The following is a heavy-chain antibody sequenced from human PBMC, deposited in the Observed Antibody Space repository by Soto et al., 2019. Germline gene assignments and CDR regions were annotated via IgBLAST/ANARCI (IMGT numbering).Heavy chain of an antibody. V-gene: IGHV4-59*01. CDR3: ARGADYYDSSGYYGIDP. Sequence: SETLSLTCTVSGGSISSYYWSWIRQPPGKGLEWIGYIYYSGSTNYNPSLKSRVTISVDTSKNQFSLKLSSVTAADTAVYYCARGADYYDSSGYYGIDPWGQGTLVTVSS. D-gene: IGHD3-22*01. J-gene: IGHJ5*02. CDR2: IYYSGST. CDR1: GGSISSYY.